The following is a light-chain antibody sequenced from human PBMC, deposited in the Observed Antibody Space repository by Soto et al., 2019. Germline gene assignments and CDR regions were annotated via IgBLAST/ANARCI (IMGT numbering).Light chain of an antibody. J-gene: IGKJ5*01. CDR3: QQYDHLPIT. V-gene: IGKV1-33*01. CDR1: QDISNY. Sequence: DLQMTQSPSSLSASVGDRVTITCQASQDISNYLNWYQQKPGKAPKLLIYDASNLETGVPSRFSGSGSGTDFTFTISSLQPEDIATYYCQQYDHLPITFGHGTRLAIK. CDR2: DAS.